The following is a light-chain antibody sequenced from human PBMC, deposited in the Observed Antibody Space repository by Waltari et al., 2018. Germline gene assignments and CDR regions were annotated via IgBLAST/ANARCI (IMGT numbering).Light chain of an antibody. CDR1: QSVSDS. Sequence: EIVLTQSPATLSLSLGERATLSCRASQSVSDSLVWYQQKPGQAPRLLIYDASNRATGIPARFSGSGSGTDFTLTISSLEAEDFAVYYCQQHTNWPPEVAFGGGTKVEVK. CDR2: DAS. V-gene: IGKV3-11*01. J-gene: IGKJ4*01. CDR3: QQHTNWPPEVA.